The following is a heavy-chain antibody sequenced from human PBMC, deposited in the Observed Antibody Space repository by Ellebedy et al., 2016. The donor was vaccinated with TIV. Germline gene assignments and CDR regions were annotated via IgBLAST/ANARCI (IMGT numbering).Heavy chain of an antibody. V-gene: IGHV3-33*08. D-gene: IGHD3-22*01. J-gene: IGHJ4*02. Sequence: GESLKISCAASGFSFSSYGMHWVRQAPGKGLEWVAVIWYDGSNKYYADSVKGRFTISRDNSKNTLYLQMNSLRAEDTAVYYCARDLGYDSSGYYYGHFDYWGQGTLVTVSS. CDR3: ARDLGYDSSGYYYGHFDY. CDR2: IWYDGSNK. CDR1: GFSFSSYG.